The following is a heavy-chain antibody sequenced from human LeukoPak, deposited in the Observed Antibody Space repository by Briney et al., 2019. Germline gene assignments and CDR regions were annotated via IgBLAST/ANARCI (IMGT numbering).Heavy chain of an antibody. Sequence: SETLSLTCTVSGASINSDYWTGVRQVAGEGVEWIGRIFASGSTNYNPYLRSRITMSVDKSKNQFSLDLSSVTAADTGVYYCVRGWAPRGEKSSFASWGQGTLVTVSS. V-gene: IGHV4-4*07. CDR3: VRGWAPRGEKSSFAS. J-gene: IGHJ4*02. CDR1: GASINSDY. D-gene: IGHD3-10*01. CDR2: IFASGST.